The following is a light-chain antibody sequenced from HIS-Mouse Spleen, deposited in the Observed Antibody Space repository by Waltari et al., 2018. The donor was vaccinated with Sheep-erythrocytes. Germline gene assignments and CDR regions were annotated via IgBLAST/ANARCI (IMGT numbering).Light chain of an antibody. J-gene: IGKJ3*01. CDR1: QGISSY. CDR2: AAS. Sequence: DIQLTQSPSFLSASVGDRVTITCRASQGISSYLAWYQQKPGKAPKLLIYAASTLQSGGPSRFSGSGSGTEFTLTISRLQPEDFATYYCQQLNSYPPAFGPGTKVEIK. V-gene: IGKV1-9*01. CDR3: QQLNSYPPA.